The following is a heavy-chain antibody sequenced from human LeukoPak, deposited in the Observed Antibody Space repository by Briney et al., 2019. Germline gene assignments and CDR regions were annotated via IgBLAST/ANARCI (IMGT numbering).Heavy chain of an antibody. CDR3: ARHRTYYDLLTRYYKKTGFDY. CDR2: IYYTGST. J-gene: IGHJ4*02. D-gene: IGHD3-9*01. CDR1: GDTITSRSYY. Sequence: NSSETLSLTCTVSGDTITSRSYYCGWIRQSPRKGLEWIGSIYYTGSTYCNPSLKSRVTISVDTSKNQCSLKLSSVTAADTAVYYCARHRTYYDLLTRYYKKTGFDYWGQGTLVTVSS. V-gene: IGHV4-39*01.